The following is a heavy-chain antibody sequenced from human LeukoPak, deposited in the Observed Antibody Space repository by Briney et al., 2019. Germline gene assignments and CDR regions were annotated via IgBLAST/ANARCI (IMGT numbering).Heavy chain of an antibody. CDR1: GGSVSSGSYY. CDR3: ARGNEWVGYFDY. Sequence: SETLSLTCTVSGGSVSSGSYYWSWIRQPPGKGLEWIGYIYYSGSTNYNPSLKSRVTISVDTSKNQFSLKLSSVTAADTAMYYCARGNEWVGYFDYWGQGTLVTVSS. V-gene: IGHV4-61*01. D-gene: IGHD1-26*01. CDR2: IYYSGST. J-gene: IGHJ4*02.